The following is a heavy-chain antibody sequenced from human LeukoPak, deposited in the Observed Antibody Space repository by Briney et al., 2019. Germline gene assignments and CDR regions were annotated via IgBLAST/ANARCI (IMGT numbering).Heavy chain of an antibody. V-gene: IGHV4-59*01. CDR2: IYYSGST. CDR1: GGSISSYY. Sequence: SETLSLTCTVSGGSISSYYWSWIRQPPGKGLEWIGYIYYSGSTNYNPSLKSRVTISVDTSKNQFSLKLSSVPAADTAVYYCARVAGVVVVAAATAFDIWGQGTMVTVSS. CDR3: ARVAGVVVVAAATAFDI. D-gene: IGHD2-15*01. J-gene: IGHJ3*02.